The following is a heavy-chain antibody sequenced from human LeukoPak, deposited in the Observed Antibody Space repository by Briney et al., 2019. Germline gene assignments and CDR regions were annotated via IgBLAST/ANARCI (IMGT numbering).Heavy chain of an antibody. J-gene: IGHJ4*02. CDR2: ISYDGSNK. Sequence: GGSLRLSCAASGFTFSSYAMHWVRQAPGKGLEWVAVISYDGSNKYYADSVKGRFTISRDNSKNTLYLQMNSPRAEDTAVYYCARGGCTNGVCSFDYWGQGTLVTVSS. D-gene: IGHD2-8*01. CDR1: GFTFSSYA. V-gene: IGHV3-30-3*01. CDR3: ARGGCTNGVCSFDY.